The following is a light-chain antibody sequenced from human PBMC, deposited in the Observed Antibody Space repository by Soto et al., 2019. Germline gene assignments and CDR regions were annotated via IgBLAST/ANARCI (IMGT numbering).Light chain of an antibody. Sequence: DIQMTQSPSSLSASVGDSFTITCRASQGISSYVAWYQQKPGKAPKLLIYAASTLQSGVPLRFSGSGSGTSFTLTISSLQPEDFATYYCQQLLSYPITFGQGTRLDIK. CDR2: AAS. CDR1: QGISSY. CDR3: QQLLSYPIT. J-gene: IGKJ5*01. V-gene: IGKV1-9*01.